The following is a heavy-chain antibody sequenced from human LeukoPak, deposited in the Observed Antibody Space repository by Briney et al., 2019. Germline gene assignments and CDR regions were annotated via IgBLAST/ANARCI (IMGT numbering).Heavy chain of an antibody. CDR1: GGSFSGYY. J-gene: IGHJ6*04. V-gene: IGHV4-34*01. Sequence: SETLSLTCAVYGGSFSGYYWSWIRQPPGKGLEWIGEINHSGSTNYNPSLKSRVTITVDTSKNQFSLKLSSVTAADTAVYYCARGRAVAGRNYYGMDVWGKGTTVTVSS. D-gene: IGHD6-19*01. CDR2: INHSGST. CDR3: ARGRAVAGRNYYGMDV.